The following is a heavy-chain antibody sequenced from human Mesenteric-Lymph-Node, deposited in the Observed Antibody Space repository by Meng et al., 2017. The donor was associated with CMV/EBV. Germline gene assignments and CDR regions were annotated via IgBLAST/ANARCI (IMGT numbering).Heavy chain of an antibody. Sequence: GGSLRLSCAASGFTFDDYSMYWVRQPPGKGLEWISSISWNSGSFGYADSVKGRFTISRDNANNSLFLQMDNLRVEDTAVYYCVKDIGVTSTEDYYYFHGMDVWGQGTTVTVSS. D-gene: IGHD2-21*02. J-gene: IGHJ6*02. V-gene: IGHV3-9*01. CDR2: ISWNSGSF. CDR1: GFTFDDYS. CDR3: VKDIGVTSTEDYYYFHGMDV.